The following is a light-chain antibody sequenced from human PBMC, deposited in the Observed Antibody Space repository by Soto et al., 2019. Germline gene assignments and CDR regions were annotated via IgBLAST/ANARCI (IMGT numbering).Light chain of an antibody. CDR3: SSYTSSSPHWV. CDR1: SSDVGGYNY. V-gene: IGLV2-14*01. Sequence: QSVLTQPASVSGSPGQSITISCTGTSSDVGGYNYVSWYQQHPGKAPKFMIYEVSNRPSGVSNRFSGSKSGNTASLTISGLQAEDEADYYCSSYTSSSPHWVFGGGTKLTVL. CDR2: EVS. J-gene: IGLJ3*02.